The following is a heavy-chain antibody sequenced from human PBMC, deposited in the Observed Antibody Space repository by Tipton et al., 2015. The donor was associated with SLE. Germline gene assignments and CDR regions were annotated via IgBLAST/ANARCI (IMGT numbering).Heavy chain of an antibody. V-gene: IGHV4-39*07. CDR3: ARDQRGSGSFGY. D-gene: IGHD1-26*01. CDR1: GGSISSSSYY. Sequence: TLSLTCTVSGGSISSSSYYWGWIRQPPGKGLEWIGSIYYSGSTYYNPSLKSRVTISVDKTQNQFSLILTSVSAADTAVYYCARDQRGSGSFGYWGQGTLVTVSS. J-gene: IGHJ4*02. CDR2: IYYSGST.